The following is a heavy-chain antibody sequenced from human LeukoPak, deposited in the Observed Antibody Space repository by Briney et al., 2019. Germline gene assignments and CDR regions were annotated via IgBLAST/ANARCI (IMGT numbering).Heavy chain of an antibody. CDR1: GFTFSSYG. CDR2: IRYDRRNQ. D-gene: IGHD3-22*01. V-gene: IGHV3-30*02. J-gene: IGHJ4*02. Sequence: GESLRLSCAASGFTFSSYGMHWVRQAPGKGLEWVAFIRYDRRNQYYADSVKGRFTISRDNSKNTLYLQMNSLRAEDTAVYYCAKDYSDSSGYFRVPHVFDFWGQGTLVTVSS. CDR3: AKDYSDSSGYFRVPHVFDF.